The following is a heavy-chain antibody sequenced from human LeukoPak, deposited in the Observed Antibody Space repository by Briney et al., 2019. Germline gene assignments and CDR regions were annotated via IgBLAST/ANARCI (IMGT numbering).Heavy chain of an antibody. CDR2: ISAYSGNT. J-gene: IGHJ6*03. D-gene: IGHD6-6*01. CDR3: ASGRYSSSSPHYYYYYMDV. V-gene: IGHV1-18*01. Sequence: ASVKVSCKASGYTFTNYSISWVRQAPGQGLEWMGWISAYSGNTHYSHKLQGRVTMTTDTSTSTGYMELRSLRSDDTAAYYCASGRYSSSSPHYYYYYMDVWGKGTTVTVSS. CDR1: GYTFTNYS.